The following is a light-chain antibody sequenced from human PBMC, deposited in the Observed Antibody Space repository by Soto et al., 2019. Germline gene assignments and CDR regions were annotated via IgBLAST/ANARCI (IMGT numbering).Light chain of an antibody. CDR2: GAS. CDR1: QSISSN. Sequence: EIMITQSPATLSVSPGERVTLSCRASQSISSNLAWYQQKPGQAPRLLIYGASTRATGIPARFSGSGSGTGFTLTISSLQSEDFAIYYCHQYNNWPPYTFGQGTKVDIK. V-gene: IGKV3-15*01. CDR3: HQYNNWPPYT. J-gene: IGKJ2*01.